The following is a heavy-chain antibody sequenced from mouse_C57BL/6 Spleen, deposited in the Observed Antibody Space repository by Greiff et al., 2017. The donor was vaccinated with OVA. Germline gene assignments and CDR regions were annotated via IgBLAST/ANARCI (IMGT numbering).Heavy chain of an antibody. V-gene: IGHV1-80*01. D-gene: IGHD2-4*01. CDR2: IYPGDGDT. J-gene: IGHJ3*01. CDR1: GYAFSSYW. CDR3: ARGGDYDVSFAY. Sequence: QVQLQQSGAELVKPGASVKISCKASGYAFSSYWMNWVQQRPGTGLEWIGQIYPGDGDTNYNGKFKGKATLTADKSSSTAYMQLSSLTSEDSAVYFCARGGDYDVSFAYWGQGTLVTVSA.